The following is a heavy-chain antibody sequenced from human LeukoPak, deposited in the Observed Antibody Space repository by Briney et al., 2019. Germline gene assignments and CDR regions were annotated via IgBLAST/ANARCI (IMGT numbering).Heavy chain of an antibody. CDR2: ISYDGSNK. V-gene: IGHV3-30*04. Sequence: GGSLRLSCAASGFTFSSYAMHWVRQAPGKGLEWVAVISYDGSNKYYADSVKSRFTISRDNSKNTLYLQMKSLRAEDTAVYYCARDGADVWGSYRYHALDYWGQGTLVTVSS. J-gene: IGHJ4*02. CDR3: ARDGADVWGSYRYHALDY. CDR1: GFTFSSYA. D-gene: IGHD3-16*02.